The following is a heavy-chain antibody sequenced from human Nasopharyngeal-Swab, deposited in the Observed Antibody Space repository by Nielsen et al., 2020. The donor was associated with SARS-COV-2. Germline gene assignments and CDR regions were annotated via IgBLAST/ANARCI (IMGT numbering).Heavy chain of an antibody. CDR3: ARAKASSWYRDPFDY. Sequence: GESLKISCAASGFTFSSYGMHWVRQAPGKGLEWVAVISYDGSNKYYADSVKGRFTISRDNSKNTLYLQMNSLRAEDTAVYYCARAKASSWYRDPFDYWGQRTLVTVSP. V-gene: IGHV3-30*03. CDR2: ISYDGSNK. CDR1: GFTFSSYG. J-gene: IGHJ4*02. D-gene: IGHD6-13*01.